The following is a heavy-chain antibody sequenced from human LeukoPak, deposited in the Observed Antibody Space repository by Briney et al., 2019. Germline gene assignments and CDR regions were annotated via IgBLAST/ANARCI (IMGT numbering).Heavy chain of an antibody. V-gene: IGHV5-51*01. CDR1: GSPFSSYW. CDR3: ARAGSGITHPYHIDF. D-gene: IGHD1-1*01. Sequence: GGSPKTPFKGSGSPFSSYWNAWVRPMPGKGLGWKGIIYPGDFDTRYSSSFQGQVLISVDRSISTAYLQWTSLKASDPAMYYCARAGSGITHPYHIDFWGQGTLVTVSS. J-gene: IGHJ4*02. CDR2: IYPGDFDT.